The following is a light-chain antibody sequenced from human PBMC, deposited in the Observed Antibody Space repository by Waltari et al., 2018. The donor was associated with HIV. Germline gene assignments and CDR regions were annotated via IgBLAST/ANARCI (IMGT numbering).Light chain of an antibody. CDR3: QQRSFPIT. J-gene: IGKJ5*01. Sequence: EIMLTQSPATPSLSPGKRATLSCRASQSVATYLAWSQQKPGQAPRLLIYDASNRATGVPARFGGSGSVTDFTLTISRLEPEDFGVYYCQQRSFPITFGQGTRLEI. CDR2: DAS. V-gene: IGKV3-11*01. CDR1: QSVATY.